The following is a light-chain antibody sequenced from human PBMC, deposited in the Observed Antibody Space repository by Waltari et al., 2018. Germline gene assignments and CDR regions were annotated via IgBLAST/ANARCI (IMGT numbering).Light chain of an antibody. J-gene: IGKJ4*01. CDR2: DAS. CDR1: QNLSSS. Sequence: EIVLTHSPATLSLSPGERATLPCRASQNLSSSFACYQQTPGPPPTLLIYDASNRAAGIPARFSGTGSVTDFTLTISSLEPEDFVVYYCQQRSNWPLTFGGGTKVEI. CDR3: QQRSNWPLT. V-gene: IGKV3-11*01.